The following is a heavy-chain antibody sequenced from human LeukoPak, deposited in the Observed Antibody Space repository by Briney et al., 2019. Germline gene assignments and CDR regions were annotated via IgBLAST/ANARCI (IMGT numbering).Heavy chain of an antibody. CDR1: GFRFSSYW. Sequence: GGSLRLSCAASGFRFSSYWMSWVRQAPGKGLEGVGNIKPDGTQNFYVDSVKGRFTISRDNAKNSLYLQLNSLRAEDTAVYYCARPGYYLDSSGFTEYFPHWGQGTLVTVSS. J-gene: IGHJ1*01. CDR3: ARPGYYLDSSGFTEYFPH. D-gene: IGHD3-22*01. V-gene: IGHV3-7*01. CDR2: IKPDGTQN.